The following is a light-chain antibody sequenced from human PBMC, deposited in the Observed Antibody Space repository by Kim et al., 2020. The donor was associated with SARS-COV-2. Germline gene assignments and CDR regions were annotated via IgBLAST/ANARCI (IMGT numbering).Light chain of an antibody. Sequence: DIQMTQSPSTLSASVADRVTITCRASQSISNWLAWYQQKPGRAPRLLIYLASSLETGVPSRFSGSGSGTEFTLTITSLQPDDFATYYCQHYSRVPYTFGQGTKLEI. CDR3: QHYSRVPYT. CDR2: LAS. J-gene: IGKJ2*01. CDR1: QSISNW. V-gene: IGKV1-5*03.